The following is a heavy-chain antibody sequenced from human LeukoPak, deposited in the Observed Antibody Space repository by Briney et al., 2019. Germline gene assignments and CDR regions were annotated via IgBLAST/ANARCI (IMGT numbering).Heavy chain of an antibody. J-gene: IGHJ4*02. D-gene: IGHD3-22*01. Sequence: GSLRLSCAASGFTVISNYMSWVRQAPGKGLEWVSVLYSDGSTYYADSVKGRFTISRDNSKNTLYLQMNNLRAEDTAVYYCARAAYDSNGYTANHDYWGQGTLVTVSS. CDR2: LYSDGST. CDR1: GFTVISNY. V-gene: IGHV3-53*01. CDR3: ARAAYDSNGYTANHDY.